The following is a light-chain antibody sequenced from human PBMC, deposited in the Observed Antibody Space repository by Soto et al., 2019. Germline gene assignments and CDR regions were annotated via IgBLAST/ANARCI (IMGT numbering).Light chain of an antibody. Sequence: EIVVTQSPGTLSLSPGERGTLSCRASQSVTHSFLAWYQQKPGQAPRLLIYDASSSATVIPDRFSVSWSGTDFTPTIRRLVPEDCAVDYCLQDGSLPTTFGPGTRVVLK. V-gene: IGKV3-20*01. CDR2: DAS. J-gene: IGKJ3*01. CDR3: LQDGSLPTT. CDR1: QSVTHSF.